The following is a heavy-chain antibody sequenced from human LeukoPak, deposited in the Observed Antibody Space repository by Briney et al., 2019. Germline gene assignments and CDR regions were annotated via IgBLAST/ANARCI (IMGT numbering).Heavy chain of an antibody. CDR1: GGSFSGYY. V-gene: IGHV4-34*01. CDR3: ARVLHDYGDDESSDY. Sequence: SETLSLTCAVYGGSFSGYYWSWIRQPPGKGLEWIGEINHSGSTNYNPSLKSRVTISVDTSKNQFSLKLSSVTAADTAVYYCARVLHDYGDDESSDYWGQGTLVTVSS. D-gene: IGHD4-17*01. J-gene: IGHJ4*02. CDR2: INHSGST.